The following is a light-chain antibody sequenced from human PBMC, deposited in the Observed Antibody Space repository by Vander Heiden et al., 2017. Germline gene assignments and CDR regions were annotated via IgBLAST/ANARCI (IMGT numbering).Light chain of an antibody. J-gene: IGKJ1*01. CDR3: QHYNTWPRT. CDR2: GAS. CDR1: QGVSSN. Sequence: EIVMTQSPATLSLSPGERPTHPCRASQGVSSNLAWYQQKPGQAPRFLIYGASTRATGIPARFSGSGSGTEFTLTISSLQSEDSAVYFCQHYNTWPRTFGQGTKVEIK. V-gene: IGKV3-15*01.